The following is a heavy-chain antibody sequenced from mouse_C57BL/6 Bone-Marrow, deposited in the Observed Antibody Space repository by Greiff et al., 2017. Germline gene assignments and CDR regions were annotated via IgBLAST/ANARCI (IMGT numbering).Heavy chain of an antibody. V-gene: IGHV7-1*01. J-gene: IGHJ4*01. D-gene: IGHD1-1*01. CDR3: ARDAYGSSYRNAMDY. Sequence: EVKLVESGGGLVQSGRSLRLSCATSGFTFSDFYMEWVRQAPGKGLEWIAASRNKANDYTTEYSASVKGRFIVSRDTSQSILYLQMNALRAEDTAIYYCARDAYGSSYRNAMDYWGQGTSVTVSS. CDR2: SRNKANDYTT. CDR1: GFTFSDFY.